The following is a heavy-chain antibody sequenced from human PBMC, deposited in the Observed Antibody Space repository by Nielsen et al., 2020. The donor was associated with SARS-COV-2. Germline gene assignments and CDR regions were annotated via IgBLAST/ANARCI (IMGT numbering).Heavy chain of an antibody. J-gene: IGHJ4*02. D-gene: IGHD6-19*01. CDR2: ISYDGSNK. CDR3: AKDLSASSGSNQGD. CDR1: GFTFSSYG. V-gene: IGHV3-30*18. Sequence: GESLKISCAAAGFTFSSYGMHWVRQAPGKGLEWVAVISYDGSNKYYADSVKGRFTISRDNSKNTLYLQMNSLRAEDTAVYYCAKDLSASSGSNQGDWGQGTLVTVSS.